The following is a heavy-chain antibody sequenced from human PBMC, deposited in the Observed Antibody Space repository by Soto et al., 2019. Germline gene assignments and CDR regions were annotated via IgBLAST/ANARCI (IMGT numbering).Heavy chain of an antibody. V-gene: IGHV3-30-3*01. Sequence: GGSLRLSCAASGFTFSSYAMHWVRQAPGKGLEWAAVISYDGSNKYYADSVKGRFTISRDNSKNTLYLQMNSLRAEDTAVYYCARGIVPAAHSPAGNPDYYYYGMDVWGQGTTVTVSS. CDR2: ISYDGSNK. CDR3: ARGIVPAAHSPAGNPDYYYYGMDV. CDR1: GFTFSSYA. D-gene: IGHD2-2*01. J-gene: IGHJ6*02.